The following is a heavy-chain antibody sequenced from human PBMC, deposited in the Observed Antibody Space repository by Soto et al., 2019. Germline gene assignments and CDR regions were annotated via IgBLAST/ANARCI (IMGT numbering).Heavy chain of an antibody. V-gene: IGHV1-69*01. Sequence: QVQLVQSGAEVKKPGSSVKVSCKASGGTFSSYAISWVRQAPGQGLEWMGGIIPIVGSANYAQKFQGRVTITADESTSTAYMELSSLRSEDTAVYYCARSQGSSTSLEIYYYYYYGMDVWGQVTTVTVSS. CDR1: GGTFSSYA. D-gene: IGHD2-2*01. CDR3: ARSQGSSTSLEIYYYYYYGMDV. J-gene: IGHJ6*02. CDR2: IIPIVGSA.